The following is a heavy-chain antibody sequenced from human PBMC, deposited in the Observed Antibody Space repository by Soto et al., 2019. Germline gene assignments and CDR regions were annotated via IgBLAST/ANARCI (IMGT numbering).Heavy chain of an antibody. CDR3: ARSEWLVPIIFAY. CDR2: IYYSGST. D-gene: IGHD6-19*01. V-gene: IGHV4-59*01. Sequence: SETLSLTCTVSGGSISSYYWSWIRQPPGKGLEWIGYIYYSGSTNYNPSLKSRVTISVDTSKNQFSLKLSSVTAADTAVYYCARSEWLVPIIFAYWGQGTLVTVSS. CDR1: GGSISSYY. J-gene: IGHJ4*02.